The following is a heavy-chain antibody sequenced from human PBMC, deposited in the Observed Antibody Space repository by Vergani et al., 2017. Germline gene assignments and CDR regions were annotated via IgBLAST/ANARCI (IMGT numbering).Heavy chain of an antibody. CDR2: MDYNGLA. J-gene: IGHJ3*02. D-gene: IGHD3-3*01. CDR1: AYSISSGFF. V-gene: IGHV4-38-2*02. Sequence: QVQLQESGPGLVRPSETLSLTCTVSAYSISSGFFWGWIRQPPGKGLEWIGSMDYNGLAYYSPSLKSRVTISVDTPKNHFSLKLSSVTAAYTAVYYCARSHSIYDFWSGYRYDAFDIWGQGTMVTVSS. CDR3: ARSHSIYDFWSGYRYDAFDI.